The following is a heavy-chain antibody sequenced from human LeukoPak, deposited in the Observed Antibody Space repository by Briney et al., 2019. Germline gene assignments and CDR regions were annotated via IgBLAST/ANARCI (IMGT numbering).Heavy chain of an antibody. V-gene: IGHV3-7*01. CDR3: ARVPSTYYYDSSGYRVYFDY. CDR2: IKQDGSEK. CDR1: GFTFSSYW. J-gene: IGHJ4*02. Sequence: GGSLRLSCAASGFTFSSYWMSWVRQAPGKGLEWVANIKQDGSEKYYVDSVKGRFTISRDNAKNSLYLQMNSLRAEDTAVYYCARVPSTYYYDSSGYRVYFDYWGQGTLVTVSS. D-gene: IGHD3-22*01.